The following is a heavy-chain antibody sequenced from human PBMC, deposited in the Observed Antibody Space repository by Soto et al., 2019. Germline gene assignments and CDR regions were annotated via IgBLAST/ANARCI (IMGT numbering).Heavy chain of an antibody. Sequence: QVQLVQSGAEVKKPGASVKVSCKASGYTFTNYDISWVRQATGQGLEWMGWMNPNSGKTGYAQKFQGRVTMTSDSSISTAYMELSSLRSEDTAVYYCARSDQQWVDFDHWGQGTLVTVSS. J-gene: IGHJ4*02. V-gene: IGHV1-8*01. CDR3: ARSDQQWVDFDH. CDR2: MNPNSGKT. D-gene: IGHD6-19*01. CDR1: GYTFTNYD.